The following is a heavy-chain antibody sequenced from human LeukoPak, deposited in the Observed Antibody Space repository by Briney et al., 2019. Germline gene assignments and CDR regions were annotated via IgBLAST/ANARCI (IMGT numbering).Heavy chain of an antibody. CDR1: GYSISRGYF. D-gene: IGHD5-24*01. Sequence: SETLSLTCALSGYSISRGYFRGRLGQPPGKGLEWSGSIYHRGNTYYNPSLKSRITISVDTSKNQFSLKLNSVTAADTALYYCACSRDLYSPLDYWGQGTLVTVSS. CDR2: IYHRGNT. CDR3: ACSRDLYSPLDY. V-gene: IGHV4-38-2*01. J-gene: IGHJ4*02.